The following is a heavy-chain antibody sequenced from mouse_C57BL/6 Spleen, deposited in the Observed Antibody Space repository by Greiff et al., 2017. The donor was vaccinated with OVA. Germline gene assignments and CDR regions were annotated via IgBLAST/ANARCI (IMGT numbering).Heavy chain of an antibody. CDR3: ARGGYSNYGGSMDY. V-gene: IGHV5-17*01. D-gene: IGHD2-5*01. Sequence: EVQLVESGGGLVKPGGSLKLSCAASGFTFSDYGMHWVRQAPEKGLEWVAYISSGSSTIYYADTVKGRFTISRDNAKNTLFLQMTSLRSEDTAMYYCARGGYSNYGGSMDYWGQGTSVTVSS. J-gene: IGHJ4*01. CDR1: GFTFSDYG. CDR2: ISSGSSTI.